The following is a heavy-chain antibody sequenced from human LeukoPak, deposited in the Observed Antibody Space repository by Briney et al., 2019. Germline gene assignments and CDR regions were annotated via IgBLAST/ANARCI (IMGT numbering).Heavy chain of an antibody. D-gene: IGHD3-16*02. CDR1: GGSISSSSYY. Sequence: SETLSLTCTVSGGSISSSSYYWGWIREPPGKGLEWVGSITYSGTTYYNPSLKSRLTISVDTSKSQFSLKLTSVTAADTAVYYCAPAYIWGSFRTFNYWGQGTLVTVSS. CDR3: APAYIWGSFRTFNY. CDR2: ITYSGTT. J-gene: IGHJ4*02. V-gene: IGHV4-39*01.